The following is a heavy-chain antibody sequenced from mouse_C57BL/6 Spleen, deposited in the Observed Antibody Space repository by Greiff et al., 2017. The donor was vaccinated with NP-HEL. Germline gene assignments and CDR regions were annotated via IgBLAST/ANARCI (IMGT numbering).Heavy chain of an antibody. Sequence: VQLQQSGPELVKPGASVKISCKASGYAFSSSWMNWVKQRPGKGLEWIGRIYPGDGDTNYNGKFKGKATLTADKSSSTAYMQLSSLTSEDSAVYFCARSPYYYGSSEYFDYWGQGTTLTVSS. CDR3: ARSPYYYGSSEYFDY. J-gene: IGHJ2*01. V-gene: IGHV1-82*01. D-gene: IGHD1-1*01. CDR2: IYPGDGDT. CDR1: GYAFSSSW.